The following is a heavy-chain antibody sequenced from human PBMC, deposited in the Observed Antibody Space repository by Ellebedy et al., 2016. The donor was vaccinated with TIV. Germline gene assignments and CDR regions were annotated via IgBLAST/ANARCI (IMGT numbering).Heavy chain of an antibody. CDR3: TRPYYDFWSGVVNWFDP. CDR2: INQDGSQT. Sequence: GGSLRLSCAASGFTFTNYWMTWVRQAPGRGLEWVANINQDGSQTFYLDSVKGRFTISRDNAKKSLYLQMNSLRADDTAIYYCTRPYYDFWSGVVNWFDPWGQGTLVIVSS. J-gene: IGHJ5*02. D-gene: IGHD3-3*01. V-gene: IGHV3-7*01. CDR1: GFTFTNYW.